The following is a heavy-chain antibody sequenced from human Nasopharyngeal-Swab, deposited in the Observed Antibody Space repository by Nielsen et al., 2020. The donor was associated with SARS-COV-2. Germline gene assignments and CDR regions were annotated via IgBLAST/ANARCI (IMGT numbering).Heavy chain of an antibody. CDR3: EGIWSSNDALDI. Sequence: AGSLTLSCVASGFDFSSYWMNWVRQVPGKGLVWVSRISGDGSATTYADSVQGRFSISRDNARNTVFLQMNSLKEEDTAVYYCEGIWSSNDALDIWGQGTMVTVSS. J-gene: IGHJ3*02. CDR2: ISGDGSAT. CDR1: GFDFSSYW. V-gene: IGHV3-74*01. D-gene: IGHD2-15*01.